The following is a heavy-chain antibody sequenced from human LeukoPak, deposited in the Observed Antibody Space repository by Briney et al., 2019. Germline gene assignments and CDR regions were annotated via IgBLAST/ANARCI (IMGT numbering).Heavy chain of an antibody. CDR2: INPSGGST. V-gene: IGHV1-46*01. J-gene: IGHJ3*02. CDR3: AREIGGHVFDI. CDR1: GYTLPSYY. D-gene: IGHD4-23*01. Sequence: ASVKVSCKASGYTLPSYYIHWVRQAPGQGLEWMGTINPSGGSTTYAQKFQGRVTMTRDTSTSTVYMELIKLTSEDTAVYYCAREIGGHVFDIWGQGTMVTVSS.